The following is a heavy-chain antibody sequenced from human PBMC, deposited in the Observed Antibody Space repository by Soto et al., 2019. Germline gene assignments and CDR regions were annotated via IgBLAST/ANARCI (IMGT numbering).Heavy chain of an antibody. CDR1: SVSNAW. D-gene: IGHD4-17*01. Sequence: SVSNAWMNWVRQAPGKGLEWVGRIKSKTDGGTTDYAAPVKGRFTISRDDSKNTLYLQMNSLKTEDTAVYYCTTLLTVPNTSQYYFDYWGQGTLVTVSA. CDR3: TTLLTVPNTSQYYFDY. CDR2: IKSKTDGGTT. V-gene: IGHV3-15*07. J-gene: IGHJ4*02.